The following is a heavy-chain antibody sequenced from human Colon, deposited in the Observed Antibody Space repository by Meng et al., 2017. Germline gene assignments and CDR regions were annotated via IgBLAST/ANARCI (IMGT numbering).Heavy chain of an antibody. D-gene: IGHD2/OR15-2a*01. V-gene: IGHV3-33*01. CDR2: LWYDGSQA. J-gene: IGHJ4*02. Sequence: GESLKISCAASGFTFTSYGMHWVRQAPGKGLEWVAVLWYDGSQAHYADSVRRRFTLSRDNSMKTLYLQMSSLRAEDTGVYYCVRDFLYFDYWGQGTLVTVSS. CDR1: GFTFTSYG. CDR3: VRDFLYFDY.